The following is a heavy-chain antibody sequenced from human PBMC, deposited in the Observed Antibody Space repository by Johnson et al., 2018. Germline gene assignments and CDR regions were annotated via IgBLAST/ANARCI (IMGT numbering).Heavy chain of an antibody. CDR2: IKQDGSNK. J-gene: IGHJ6*02. D-gene: IGHD2-8*01. CDR1: GFTFSSYW. CDR3: AREHNGYYYGMDV. Sequence: VQLVESGGGVVQPGGSLRLSCAASGFTFSSYWMSWVRQAPGKGLEWVANIKQDGSNKYYADSVKGRFTISRDNSKRTLFLQMNSLKSEDTAVYYWAREHNGYYYGMDVWGQGTTVTVSS. V-gene: IGHV3-7*03.